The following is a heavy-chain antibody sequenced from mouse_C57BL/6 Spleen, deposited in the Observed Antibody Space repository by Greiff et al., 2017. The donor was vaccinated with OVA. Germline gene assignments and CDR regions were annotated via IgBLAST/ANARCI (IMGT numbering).Heavy chain of an antibody. V-gene: IGHV1-9*01. Sequence: QVQLKEPGAELMKPGASVKLSCKATGYTFTGYWIEWVKQRPGHGLEWIGEILPGSGSTNYNEKFKGKATFTADTSSNTAYMQLSSLTTEASAIDYCAADYYGSSHWCFDDWGTGTTVTVSS. CDR2: ILPGSGST. CDR3: AADYYGSSHWCFDD. J-gene: IGHJ1*03. D-gene: IGHD1-1*01. CDR1: GYTFTGYW.